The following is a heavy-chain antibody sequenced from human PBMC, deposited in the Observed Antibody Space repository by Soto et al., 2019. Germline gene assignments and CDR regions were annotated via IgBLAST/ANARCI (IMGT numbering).Heavy chain of an antibody. J-gene: IGHJ5*02. CDR1: GGSFSGYY. D-gene: IGHD1-26*01. CDR3: ARDGKISGSATHWFDP. Sequence: SETLSLTCAVYGGSFSGYYWSWIRQPPGKGLEWIGEINHSGSTNYNPSLKSRVTISVDRSKNQFSLKLSSVTAADTAVYYCARDGKISGSATHWFDPWGQGTLVTVSS. V-gene: IGHV4-34*01. CDR2: INHSGST.